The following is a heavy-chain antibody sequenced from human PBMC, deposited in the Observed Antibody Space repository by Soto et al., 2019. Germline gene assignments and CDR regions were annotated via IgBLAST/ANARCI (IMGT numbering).Heavy chain of an antibody. CDR3: ASFTTPDAFDI. Sequence: SVKVSFKASGGTFSSYAISWVRQAPGQGLEWMGGIIPIFGTANYAQKFQGRVTITADESTSTAYMELSSLRSEDTAVYYCASFTTPDAFDIWGQGTMVTVSS. V-gene: IGHV1-69*13. CDR1: GGTFSSYA. D-gene: IGHD1-26*01. J-gene: IGHJ3*02. CDR2: IIPIFGTA.